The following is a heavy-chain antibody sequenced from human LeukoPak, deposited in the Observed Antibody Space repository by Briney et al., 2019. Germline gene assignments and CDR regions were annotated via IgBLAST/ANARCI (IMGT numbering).Heavy chain of an antibody. CDR3: ARGERTRKYNVVVPAARGGAWFDP. J-gene: IGHJ5*02. Sequence: SETLSLTCTVSGGSISSGGYYWSWIRQHPGKGLEWIGYIYYSGSTYYNPSLKSRVTISVDTSKNQFSLKLSSVTAADTAVYYCARGERTRKYNVVVPAARGGAWFDPWGQGTLVTVSS. D-gene: IGHD2-2*01. CDR2: IYYSGST. CDR1: GGSISSGGYY. V-gene: IGHV4-31*03.